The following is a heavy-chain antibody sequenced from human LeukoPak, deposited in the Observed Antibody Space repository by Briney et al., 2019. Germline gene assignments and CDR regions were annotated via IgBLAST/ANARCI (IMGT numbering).Heavy chain of an antibody. D-gene: IGHD1-26*01. CDR1: GFIVSSYS. CDR3: ARVGIGSGLDY. Sequence: VGSLRLSCAASGFIVSSYSMHWVRQAPGKGLEFVSAISANGRNTYYANSVKGRFTISRDNSKNTLYLQMGSLRPEDVGVYYCARVGIGSGLDYWGQGTLVTVSS. V-gene: IGHV3-64*01. J-gene: IGHJ4*02. CDR2: ISANGRNT.